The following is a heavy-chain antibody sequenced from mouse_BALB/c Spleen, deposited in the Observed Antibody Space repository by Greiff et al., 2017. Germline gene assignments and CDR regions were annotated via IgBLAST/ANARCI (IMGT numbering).Heavy chain of an antibody. Sequence: EVMLVESGGGLVKPGGSLKLSCAASGFTFSSYAMSWVRQSPEKRLEWVAEISSGGSYTYYPDTVTGRFTISRDNAKNTLYLEMSSLRSEDTAMYYCARDLEVRRYYAMDYWGQGTSVTVSS. D-gene: IGHD2-14*01. CDR1: GFTFSSYA. CDR3: ARDLEVRRYYAMDY. CDR2: ISSGGSYT. V-gene: IGHV5-9-4*01. J-gene: IGHJ4*01.